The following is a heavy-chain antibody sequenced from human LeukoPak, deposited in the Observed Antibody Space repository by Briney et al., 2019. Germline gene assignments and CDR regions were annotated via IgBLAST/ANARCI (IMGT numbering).Heavy chain of an antibody. V-gene: IGHV3-30*02. CDR3: AIHRGYTSSFDY. D-gene: IGHD6-19*01. CDR2: IRFDGSNK. Sequence: GGSLRLSCAASGFSFSTSGMHWVRQAPRGGLEWVAFIRFDGSNKYYADSVKGRFTISRDNSKNALYLQMNSLRAEDTAVYYCAIHRGYTSSFDYWGQGTLVTVSS. J-gene: IGHJ4*02. CDR1: GFSFSTSG.